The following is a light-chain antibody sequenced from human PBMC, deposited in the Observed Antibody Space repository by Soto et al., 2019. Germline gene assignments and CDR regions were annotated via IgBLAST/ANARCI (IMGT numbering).Light chain of an antibody. CDR2: KAS. V-gene: IGKV1-5*03. J-gene: IGKJ1*01. Sequence: DIQMTQSPSTLSASVGDRVTITCRASQSISTWLAWYQQKPGKAPKLLIYKASSLKSGVPSRFSGSGSGTEFTLTISSLQPDDFATYYCQQYNTYPWTFGQGTKLEIK. CDR1: QSISTW. CDR3: QQYNTYPWT.